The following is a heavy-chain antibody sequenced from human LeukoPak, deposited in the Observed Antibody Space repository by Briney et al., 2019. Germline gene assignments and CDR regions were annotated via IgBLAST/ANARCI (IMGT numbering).Heavy chain of an antibody. Sequence: SETMSLTCTVSGGSISISSYYWGWIRQPPGKGLEWIGSIYYSGSTYYNPSLKSRVTISVDTSKNQFSLKLSSVTAADTAVYYCASGMKVVVVAATTVAHAFDIWGQGTMVTVSS. CDR2: IYYSGST. V-gene: IGHV4-39*07. D-gene: IGHD2-15*01. J-gene: IGHJ3*02. CDR3: ASGMKVVVVAATTVAHAFDI. CDR1: GGSISISSYY.